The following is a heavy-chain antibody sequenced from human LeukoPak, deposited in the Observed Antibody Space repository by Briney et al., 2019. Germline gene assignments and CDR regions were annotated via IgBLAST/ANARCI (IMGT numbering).Heavy chain of an antibody. CDR1: GGSISSYY. CDR2: IYYSGST. D-gene: IGHD1-26*01. Sequence: SETLSLTCTVSGGSISSYYWSWIRQPPGKGLEWIGYIYYSGSTNYNPSLKSRVTISVDTSQNQFSLKLSSVTAAVTAVYHCATGGAPAHYAMDVWGQGTTVTVSS. J-gene: IGHJ6*02. CDR3: ATGGAPAHYAMDV. V-gene: IGHV4-59*01.